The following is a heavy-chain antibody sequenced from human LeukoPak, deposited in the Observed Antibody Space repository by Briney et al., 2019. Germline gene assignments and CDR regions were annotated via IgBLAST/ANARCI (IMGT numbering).Heavy chain of an antibody. CDR2: INHSGST. V-gene: IGHV4-34*01. CDR1: GGSLSDYY. Sequence: PSETLPLTCAVYGGSLSDYYWSWIPQPPGKGREWIGEINHSGSTNYNPFLTSRVTPSVDTSKNLFSLKMTTVTAADTAVYYCGRKANWGSHYFDYWGQGTLVTVSS. J-gene: IGHJ4*02. D-gene: IGHD7-27*01. CDR3: GRKANWGSHYFDY.